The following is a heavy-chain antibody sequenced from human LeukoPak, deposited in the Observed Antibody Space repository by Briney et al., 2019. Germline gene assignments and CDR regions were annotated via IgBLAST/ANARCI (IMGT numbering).Heavy chain of an antibody. V-gene: IGHV3-21*01. CDR1: GFTFSSYS. CDR2: ISSSRSYI. Sequence: PGGSLRLSCATSGFTFSSYSMNWVRQAPGKGLEWVSSISSSRSYIYYADSLKGRFTISRDNAKNSLYLQMNSLRAEDTAVYYCARGPESYYYDSSGYLKKAFDIWGQGTMVTVSS. CDR3: ARGPESYYYDSSGYLKKAFDI. J-gene: IGHJ3*02. D-gene: IGHD3-22*01.